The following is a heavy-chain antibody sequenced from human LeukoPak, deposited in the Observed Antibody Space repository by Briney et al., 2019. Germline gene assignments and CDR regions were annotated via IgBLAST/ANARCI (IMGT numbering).Heavy chain of an antibody. V-gene: IGHV1-69*13. CDR3: ARESGAKYNWNYRNYFDY. D-gene: IGHD1-7*01. Sequence: SVKVSCKASGGTFSGYAISWVRQAPGQGLEWMGGIIPIFGTANYAQKFQGRVTITADESTSTAYMELSSLRSEDTAVYYCARESGAKYNWNYRNYFDYWGQGTLVTVSS. CDR1: GGTFSGYA. CDR2: IIPIFGTA. J-gene: IGHJ4*02.